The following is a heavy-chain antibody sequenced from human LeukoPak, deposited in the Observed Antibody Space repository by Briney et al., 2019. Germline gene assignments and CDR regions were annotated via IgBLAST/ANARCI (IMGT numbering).Heavy chain of an antibody. Sequence: PSETLSLTCTVSGGSISSFYWSWIRQPPGKGLEWIGYIYSSGSNNYNPSLKSRVTISVATSKDQFSLKVTSVTAADTAVYYCARHFYGSGSYRAYGMDVWGQGTTVTVSS. CDR3: ARHFYGSGSYRAYGMDV. CDR2: IYSSGSN. J-gene: IGHJ6*02. CDR1: GGSISSFY. D-gene: IGHD3-10*01. V-gene: IGHV4-59*08.